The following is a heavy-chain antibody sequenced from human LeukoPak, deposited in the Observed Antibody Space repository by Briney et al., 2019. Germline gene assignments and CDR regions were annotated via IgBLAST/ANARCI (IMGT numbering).Heavy chain of an antibody. D-gene: IGHD3-3*01. CDR2: IYTSGST. V-gene: IGHV4-61*02. CDR1: GGSLSSGSYY. CDR3: ARESSLLRSTDY. Sequence: SETLSLTCTVSGGSLSSGSYYWSWIRQPARKGLEWIGRIYTSGSTNYNPSLKSRGIIPVDTSKNQFSLKLSSVTAADTAVYYCARESSLLRSTDYWGQGTLVTVSS. J-gene: IGHJ4*02.